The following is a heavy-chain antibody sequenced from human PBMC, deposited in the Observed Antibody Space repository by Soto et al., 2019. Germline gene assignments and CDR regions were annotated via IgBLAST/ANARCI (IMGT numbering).Heavy chain of an antibody. CDR3: ARSPRAPEKGVYGMDV. D-gene: IGHD3-16*01. Sequence: GGSLRLSCAASGFTFSSYGMHWVRQAPGKGLEWVAVIWYDGSNKYYADSVKGRFTISRDNSKNTLYLQMNSLRAEDTAVYYCARSPRAPEKGVYGMDVWGQGTRSPSP. CDR2: IWYDGSNK. V-gene: IGHV3-33*01. J-gene: IGHJ6*02. CDR1: GFTFSSYG.